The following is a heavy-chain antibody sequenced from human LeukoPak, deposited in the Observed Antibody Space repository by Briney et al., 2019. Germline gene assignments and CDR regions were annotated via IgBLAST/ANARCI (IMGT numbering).Heavy chain of an antibody. CDR2: ISYDGSNK. V-gene: IGHV3-30-3*01. CDR1: GFTFSSYA. CDR3: ATDFPCSSTSCYWGY. Sequence: QSGGSLRLSCAASGFTFSSYAMHWVRQAPGKGLEWVAVISYDGSNKYYADSVKGRFTISRDNSKNTLYLQMNSLRAEDTAVYYCATDFPCSSTSCYWGYWGQGTLVTVSS. D-gene: IGHD2-2*01. J-gene: IGHJ4*02.